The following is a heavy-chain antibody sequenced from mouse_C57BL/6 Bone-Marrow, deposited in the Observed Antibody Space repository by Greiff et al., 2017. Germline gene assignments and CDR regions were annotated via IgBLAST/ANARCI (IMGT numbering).Heavy chain of an antibody. J-gene: IGHJ3*01. D-gene: IGHD1-2*01. Sequence: VQLQQSGPELLKPGASVKISGKASGYTFTDSYMNWVKQSHGKSLEWIGDINPNNGGTSYNQKFKGKATLTVDKSSSTAYMELRSLTSEDSAVYYCARRVYGPWFAYWGQGTLVTVSA. CDR1: GYTFTDSY. CDR3: ARRVYGPWFAY. V-gene: IGHV1-26*01. CDR2: INPNNGGT.